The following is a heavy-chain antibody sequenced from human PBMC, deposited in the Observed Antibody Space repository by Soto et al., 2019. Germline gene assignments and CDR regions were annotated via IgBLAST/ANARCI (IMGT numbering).Heavy chain of an antibody. J-gene: IGHJ5*02. CDR2: IYLSDSDT. V-gene: IGHV5-51*01. CDR3: ATTFDYNGYFDP. CDR1: GYSLTTYW. D-gene: IGHD4-4*01. Sequence: PGETLKISCKTSGYSLTTYWFAWGRQMPWKGLEWMGIIYLSDSDTIYSPSAQGHFTISADKSIKTAYLQWSSLKASDTAIYYCATTFDYNGYFDPWRQGTQVTVSS.